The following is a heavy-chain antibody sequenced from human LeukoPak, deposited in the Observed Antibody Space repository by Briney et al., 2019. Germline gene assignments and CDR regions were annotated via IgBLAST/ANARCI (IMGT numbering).Heavy chain of an antibody. J-gene: IGHJ5*02. Sequence: SETLSLTCTVSGASTNSSSYYWGWIRQPPGKGLEWIGSVHYSGSTYYNPSLKSRVTMPVDTSKNQVSLKLSSVTAADTAVYFCARVKPPMRWFDPWGQGTLVIVSS. CDR2: VHYSGST. CDR1: GASTNSSSYY. CDR3: ARVKPPMRWFDP. D-gene: IGHD1-14*01. V-gene: IGHV4-39*07.